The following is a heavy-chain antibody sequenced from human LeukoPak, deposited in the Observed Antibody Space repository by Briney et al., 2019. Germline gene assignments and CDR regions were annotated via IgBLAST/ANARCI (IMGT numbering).Heavy chain of an antibody. CDR3: ARRGDLLYFDY. D-gene: IGHD1-26*01. V-gene: IGHV3-20*04. CDR1: GFTFDNYG. J-gene: IGHJ4*02. CDR2: IKWNGGST. Sequence: GGSLRLSCVASGFTFDNYGMTWVRQAPGKGLEWVSGIKWNGGSTGYADSVKGRFTISRDNAKNSLYLQMNSLRAEDTALYYCARRGDLLYFDYWGQGTLVTVSS.